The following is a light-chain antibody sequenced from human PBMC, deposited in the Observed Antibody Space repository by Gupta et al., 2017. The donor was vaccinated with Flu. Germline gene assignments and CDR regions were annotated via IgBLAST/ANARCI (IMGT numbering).Light chain of an antibody. J-gene: IGKJ1*01. Sequence: DVKMTQSHSTQSASVGDRATITCRASQSVNSWLAWYQQKPCKAPNLLIYKTTSLQTGVPSRFSGSSSGTDFTLTIIILQPADFATYYSQQEDSLSWTFGQGTKVEMK. CDR2: KTT. CDR3: QQEDSLSWT. V-gene: IGKV1-5*03. CDR1: QSVNSW.